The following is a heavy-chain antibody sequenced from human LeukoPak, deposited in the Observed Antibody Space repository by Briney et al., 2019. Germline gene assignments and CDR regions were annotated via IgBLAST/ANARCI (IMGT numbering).Heavy chain of an antibody. J-gene: IGHJ4*02. Sequence: PSETLSLTCTVSGGSISSYYWSWIRQPPGKGLEWIGYIYDSGNTNNNPSLKSRVTISVDTSKNQFSLKLSSVTAADTAVYYCARARSTMVRGVIKGMYFDYWAREPWSPSPQ. CDR2: IYDSGNT. V-gene: IGHV4-59*08. D-gene: IGHD3-10*01. CDR1: GGSISSYY. CDR3: ARARSTMVRGVIKGMYFDY.